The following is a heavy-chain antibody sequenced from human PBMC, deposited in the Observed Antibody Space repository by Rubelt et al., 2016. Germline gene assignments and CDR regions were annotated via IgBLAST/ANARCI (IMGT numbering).Heavy chain of an antibody. CDR1: GFIFSSYW. V-gene: IGHV3-7*05. J-gene: IGHJ4*02. Sequence: EVQLVESGGGLVQPGGSLRLSCAASGFIFSSYWMSWVRQAPGKGLEWVANIKQDGSEKYYVDSVKGRFTISRENAKNSLYLQMNSLRAEDTAVYYCASERGARNWGQGTPVTVSS. CDR3: ASERGARN. CDR2: IKQDGSEK.